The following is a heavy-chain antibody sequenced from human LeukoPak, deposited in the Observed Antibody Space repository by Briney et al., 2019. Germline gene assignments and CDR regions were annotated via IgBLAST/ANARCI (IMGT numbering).Heavy chain of an antibody. D-gene: IGHD3-10*01. CDR3: AKGRMVRGVIITAHYYYYGMDV. Sequence: GGSLRLSCAASGFTFSSYAMSWVRQAPGKGLEWVSAISGSGGSTYYADSVKGRFTISRDNSKNTPYLQMNSLRAEDTAVYYCAKGRMVRGVIITAHYYYYGMDVWGQGTTVTVSS. J-gene: IGHJ6*02. CDR1: GFTFSSYA. V-gene: IGHV3-23*01. CDR2: ISGSGGST.